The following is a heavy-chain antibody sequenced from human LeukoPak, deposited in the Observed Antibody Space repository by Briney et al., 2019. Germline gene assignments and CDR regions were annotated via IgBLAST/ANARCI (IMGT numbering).Heavy chain of an antibody. Sequence: PGGSLRLSCAASGFTFSSYAMSWVRQAPGKGLEWVSAISCSGSSTYYADSVKGRFTISRDNSKNTLYLQMNSLRAEDTAVYYCAKGPKRWELLCYFDYWGQGTLVTVSS. CDR1: GFTFSSYA. J-gene: IGHJ4*02. V-gene: IGHV3-23*01. D-gene: IGHD1-26*01. CDR3: AKGPKRWELLCYFDY. CDR2: ISCSGSST.